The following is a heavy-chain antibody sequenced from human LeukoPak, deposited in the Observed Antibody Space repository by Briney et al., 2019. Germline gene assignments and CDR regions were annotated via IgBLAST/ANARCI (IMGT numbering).Heavy chain of an antibody. CDR3: ARHPYSSGWDYFDY. J-gene: IGHJ4*02. Sequence: SETLSLTCTVSGGSISSYYWSWIRQPPGKGLEWIGDIYYSGSTNYNASLKSRVTISVDTSKTQFSLKLRSVTAADTAVYYCARHPYSSGWDYFDYWGQGTLVTVSS. V-gene: IGHV4-59*08. CDR2: IYYSGST. D-gene: IGHD6-19*01. CDR1: GGSISSYY.